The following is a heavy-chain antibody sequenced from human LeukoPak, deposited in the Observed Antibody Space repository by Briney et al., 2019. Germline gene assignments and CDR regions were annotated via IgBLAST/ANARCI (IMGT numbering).Heavy chain of an antibody. J-gene: IGHJ6*03. CDR3: AKAGPPIHYYYMDV. CDR1: GYIFTSYG. CDR2: ISSYNGNT. V-gene: IGHV1-18*01. Sequence: ASVKVSCKASGYIFTSYGINWVRQAPGQGLEWMGWISSYNGNTHYAQILQGRVTMTTDTSTSTAYMELRSLRSDDPAVYYCAKAGPPIHYYYMDVWGKGTTVTISS.